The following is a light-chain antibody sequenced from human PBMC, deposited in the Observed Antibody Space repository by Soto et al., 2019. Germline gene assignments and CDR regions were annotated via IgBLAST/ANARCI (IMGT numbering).Light chain of an antibody. CDR1: SGHSSYA. J-gene: IGLJ2*01. CDR3: QTWGTGIVV. CDR2: LNSDGSP. Sequence: QPVLTQSPSASASLGASVKLTCTLSSGHSSYAIAWHQQQPEKGPRYLMKLNSDGSPSKGDGIPDRFSGSSPGAERYLTISRRQSEDEADYYCQTWGTGIVVFGGGTKLTVL. V-gene: IGLV4-69*01.